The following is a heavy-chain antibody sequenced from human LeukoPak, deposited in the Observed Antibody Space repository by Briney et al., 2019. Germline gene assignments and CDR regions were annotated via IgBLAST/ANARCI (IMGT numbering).Heavy chain of an antibody. V-gene: IGHV3-21*01. Sequence: GGSLRLSCAASGFSFTDYRVHWVRQAPGKGLEWISTISTNGNYIYYADSVRGRFSISRDIAKSSLFVQMNSLKVEDTALYYCARDLLGAEDAFDIWGQGTMVIVSS. CDR3: ARDLLGAEDAFDI. CDR1: GFSFTDYR. D-gene: IGHD1-26*01. J-gene: IGHJ3*02. CDR2: ISTNGNYI.